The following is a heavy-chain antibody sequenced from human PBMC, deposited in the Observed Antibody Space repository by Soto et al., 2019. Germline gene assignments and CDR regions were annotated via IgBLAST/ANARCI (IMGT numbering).Heavy chain of an antibody. V-gene: IGHV3-11*06. D-gene: IGHD5-12*01. Sequence: LRLSCAASGFTFSVYYMSWIRQAPGKGLEWVSYISSSSSYTNYADSVKGRFTISRDNAKNLLYLQMNSLRAEDTAVYYCEGSNGYNCNYWGQGTLVTVSS. J-gene: IGHJ4*02. CDR1: GFTFSVYY. CDR2: ISSSSSYT. CDR3: EGSNGYNCNY.